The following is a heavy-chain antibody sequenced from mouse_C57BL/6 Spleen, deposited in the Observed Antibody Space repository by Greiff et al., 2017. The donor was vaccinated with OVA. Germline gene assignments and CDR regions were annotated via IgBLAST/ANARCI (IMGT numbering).Heavy chain of an antibody. V-gene: IGHV1-59*01. D-gene: IGHD2-3*01. CDR2: IDPSDSYT. CDR3: ASKSDDAYYSDY. J-gene: IGHJ2*01. Sequence: QVQLQQPGAELVRPGTSVKLSCKASGYTFTSYWMHWVKQRPGQGLEWIGVIDPSDSYTNYNQKFKGKATLTVDTSSSTAYMQLSSLTSEDSAFYYCASKSDDAYYSDYWGQGTTLTDSS. CDR1: GYTFTSYW.